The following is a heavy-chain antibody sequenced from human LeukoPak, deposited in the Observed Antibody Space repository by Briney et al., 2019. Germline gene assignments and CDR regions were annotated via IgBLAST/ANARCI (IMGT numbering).Heavy chain of an antibody. CDR3: ARTVSGSADNYFRYFMDV. D-gene: IGHD3-10*01. CDR2: VWYDGGNK. CDR1: GFAFSNYG. Sequence: GGSLRLSCEASGFAFSNYGMHWVRQAPGKGLEWGAVVWYDGGNKYYAKSVTGRFTVSRDNSKNSLYLQMNSLRAEDTAVYYCARTVSGSADNYFRYFMDVWGIGTMVTVSS. V-gene: IGHV3-33*01. J-gene: IGHJ6*03.